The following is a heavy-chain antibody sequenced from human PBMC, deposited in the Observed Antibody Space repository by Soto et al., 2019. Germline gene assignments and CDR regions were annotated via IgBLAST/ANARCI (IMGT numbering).Heavy chain of an antibody. Sequence: GGSLRLSCAASGFTFSSYWMSWVRQAPGKGLEWVANIKPDGSEKYYVDSVKGRFTVSRDNATNSLYLQMNSLRAEDTAVYYCARDSRQPYDYYYYMDVWGKGTTVTVSS. V-gene: IGHV3-7*01. CDR3: ARDSRQPYDYYYYMDV. CDR2: IKPDGSEK. CDR1: GFTFSSYW. D-gene: IGHD6-25*01. J-gene: IGHJ6*03.